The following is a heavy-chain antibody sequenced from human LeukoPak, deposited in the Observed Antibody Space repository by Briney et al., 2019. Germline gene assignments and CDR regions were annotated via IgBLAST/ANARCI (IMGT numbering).Heavy chain of an antibody. CDR3: VRNYYHGMDV. CDR1: GYTFTTYA. J-gene: IGHJ6*02. Sequence: ASVKVSCKASGYTFTTYAMYWARQAPGQGLEWMAWINTNTGNPTYAQGFTGRFVFSLDTSVSTAYLQISSLKAEDTAVYYCVRNYYHGMDVWGQGTTVTVSS. V-gene: IGHV7-4-1*02. CDR2: INTNTGNP.